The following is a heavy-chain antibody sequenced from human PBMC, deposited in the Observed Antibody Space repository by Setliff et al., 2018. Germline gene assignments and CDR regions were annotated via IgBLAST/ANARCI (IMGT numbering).Heavy chain of an antibody. CDR1: GYSIRSGYY. CDR2: IYRSGNT. Sequence: SETLSLTCGVSGYSIRSGYYWGWVRQPPGKGLQWIGKIYRSGNTYYNPSLESRVTISVDTSGNHFSLDVNSVTAADTAVYYCVRESRSTWYRRDFWGQGTLVTV. D-gene: IGHD6-13*01. CDR3: VRESRSTWYRRDF. J-gene: IGHJ4*02. V-gene: IGHV4-38-2*02.